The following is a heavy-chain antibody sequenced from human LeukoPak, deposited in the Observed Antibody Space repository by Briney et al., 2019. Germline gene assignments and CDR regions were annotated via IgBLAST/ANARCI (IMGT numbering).Heavy chain of an antibody. J-gene: IGHJ4*02. D-gene: IGHD6-19*01. Sequence: VASVKVSRKASGYTFTSYYMHWVRQAPGQGLEWMGIINPSGGSTSYAQKFQGRVTMTRDTSTSTVYMELSSLRSEDTAVYYCARVFKDIAVAGYYFDYWGQGTLVTVSS. V-gene: IGHV1-46*01. CDR3: ARVFKDIAVAGYYFDY. CDR1: GYTFTSYY. CDR2: INPSGGST.